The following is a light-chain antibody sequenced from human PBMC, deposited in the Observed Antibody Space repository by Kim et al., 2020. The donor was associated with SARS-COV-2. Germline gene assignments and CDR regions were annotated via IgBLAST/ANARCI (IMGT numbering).Light chain of an antibody. V-gene: IGKV3-20*01. CDR2: GAS. J-gene: IGKJ2*01. CDR1: QSLSSNS. Sequence: PGESATLSCRASQSLSSNSLAWYQQKPGQAPRLLIYGASRRATGIPDRFSGSGSGTDFTLTISRLEPEDFAVYYCQQCASSPYTFGQGTKLEI. CDR3: QQCASSPYT.